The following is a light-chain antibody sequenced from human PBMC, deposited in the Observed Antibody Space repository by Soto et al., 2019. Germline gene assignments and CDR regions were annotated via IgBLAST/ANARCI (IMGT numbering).Light chain of an antibody. V-gene: IGLV2-14*03. CDR1: SSDIGGYNY. CDR2: GVN. J-gene: IGLJ2*01. Sequence: QSALTQPASVSGSPGQSITISCTGSSSDIGGYNYVSWYQQLPGKAPKLLLYGVNNRPSGISARFSGSKSGNTASLTISGLQADDEAVYFCCSHTSSTTHVLFGGGTKLTVL. CDR3: CSHTSSTTHVL.